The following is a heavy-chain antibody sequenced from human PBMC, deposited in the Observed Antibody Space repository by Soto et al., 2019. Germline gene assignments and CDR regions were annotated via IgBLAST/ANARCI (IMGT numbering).Heavy chain of an antibody. V-gene: IGHV4-4*07. Sequence: QVQLQESGPGLVKPSETLSLTCTVSGGSISSYYWSWIRQPAGKGLEWIGRIYTSGSTNYNPSLKSRVTMSVATSKNQFSLKLSSVTAADTAVYYCARLIAAAVPNWFDPWGQGTLVTVSS. J-gene: IGHJ5*02. CDR1: GGSISSYY. CDR3: ARLIAAAVPNWFDP. D-gene: IGHD6-13*01. CDR2: IYTSGST.